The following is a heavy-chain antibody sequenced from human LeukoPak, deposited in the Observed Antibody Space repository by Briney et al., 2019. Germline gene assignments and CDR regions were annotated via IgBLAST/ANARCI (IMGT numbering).Heavy chain of an antibody. CDR1: GFTFSNYA. CDR2: ISWNSGIV. V-gene: IGHV3-9*01. CDR3: AKALGLGYCSGGSCYEFHY. Sequence: GGSLRLSCAASGFTFSNYAMHWVRQAPGKGLEWVSSISWNSGIVGYADSVKGRFTISRDNAENSLYLQMNSLKTEDTALYYCAKALGLGYCSGGSCYEFHYWGQGTLVTVSS. J-gene: IGHJ4*02. D-gene: IGHD2-15*01.